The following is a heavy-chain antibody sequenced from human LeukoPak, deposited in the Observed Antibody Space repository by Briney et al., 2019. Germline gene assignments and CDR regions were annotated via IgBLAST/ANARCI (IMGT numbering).Heavy chain of an antibody. J-gene: IGHJ4*02. Sequence: ASVKVSCKASGYTFTSYGISWVRQAPGQGLEWMGWISSYNGNTNYAQKLQGRAAMTTDTSTSTAYMELRSLRSDDTAVYYCARGSFPSDDILTGPFDNWGQGTLVTVSS. CDR3: ARGSFPSDDILTGPFDN. D-gene: IGHD3-9*01. CDR2: ISSYNGNT. CDR1: GYTFTSYG. V-gene: IGHV1-18*01.